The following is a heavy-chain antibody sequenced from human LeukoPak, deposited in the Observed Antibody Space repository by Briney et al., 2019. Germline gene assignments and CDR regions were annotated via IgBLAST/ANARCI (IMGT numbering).Heavy chain of an antibody. D-gene: IGHD3-10*01. CDR1: GFTFSSYA. Sequence: PGGSLRLSCAASGFTFSSYAMHWVRQAPGKGLEWVAVISYGGSNKYYADSVKGRFTISRDNSKNTLYLQMNSLRAEDTAVYYCASSTSAMVRGDTLDYWGQGTLVTVSS. J-gene: IGHJ4*02. V-gene: IGHV3-30-3*01. CDR2: ISYGGSNK. CDR3: ASSTSAMVRGDTLDY.